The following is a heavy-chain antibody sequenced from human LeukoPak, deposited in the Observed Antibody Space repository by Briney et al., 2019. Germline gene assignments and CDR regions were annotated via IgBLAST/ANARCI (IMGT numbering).Heavy chain of an antibody. Sequence: GASVKVSCKASGYTFTGCYMHWVRQAPGQGLEWMGWINPNSGGTNYAQKFQGRVTMTRDTSISTAYMELSRLRSDDTAVYYCARGGVDIVVVPAARYNWFDPWGQGTLVTVSS. CDR1: GYTFTGCY. V-gene: IGHV1-2*02. J-gene: IGHJ5*02. CDR2: INPNSGGT. CDR3: ARGGVDIVVVPAARYNWFDP. D-gene: IGHD2-2*01.